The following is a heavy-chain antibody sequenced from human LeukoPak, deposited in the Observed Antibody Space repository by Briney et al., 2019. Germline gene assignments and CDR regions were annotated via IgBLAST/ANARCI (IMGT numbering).Heavy chain of an antibody. Sequence: SETLSLTCAVYGGSFSGYYWSWIRQPPGKGLEWIGEINHSGSTNYNPSLKSRVTISVDTSKNQFSLKLSSVTAADTAVYYCARMGVVPAAIPYYFDYWGQGTLVTVSS. CDR2: INHSGST. J-gene: IGHJ4*02. CDR1: GGSFSGYY. CDR3: ARMGVVPAAIPYYFDY. D-gene: IGHD2-2*01. V-gene: IGHV4-34*01.